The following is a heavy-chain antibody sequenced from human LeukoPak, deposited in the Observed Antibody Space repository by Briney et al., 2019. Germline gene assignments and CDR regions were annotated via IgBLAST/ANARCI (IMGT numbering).Heavy chain of an antibody. CDR2: ISGSGAST. Sequence: GGSLRLSCAASGFTFSSYAMSWVRQAPGKGLEWASGISGSGASTYYADSVKGRFTISRDNSKNTLFLQVNSLRAEDTAIYYCAKCRQYSSSLFDYWGQGTLVTVSS. D-gene: IGHD6-6*01. V-gene: IGHV3-23*01. CDR1: GFTFSSYA. J-gene: IGHJ4*02. CDR3: AKCRQYSSSLFDY.